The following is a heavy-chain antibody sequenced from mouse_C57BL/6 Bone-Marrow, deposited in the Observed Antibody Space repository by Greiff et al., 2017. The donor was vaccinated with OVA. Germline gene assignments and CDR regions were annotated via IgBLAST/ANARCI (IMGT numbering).Heavy chain of an antibody. Sequence: EVKLQESGPGLVKPSQSLSLTCSVTGYSITSGYYWNWIRQFPGNKLEWMGYISYDGSNNYNPSLKNRIPITRDTSKNQFFLKLNSVTTEDTATYYCAELRDAMDYWGQGTSVTVSS. CDR1: GYSITSGYY. CDR2: ISYDGSN. CDR3: AELRDAMDY. V-gene: IGHV3-6*01. J-gene: IGHJ4*01. D-gene: IGHD4-1*01.